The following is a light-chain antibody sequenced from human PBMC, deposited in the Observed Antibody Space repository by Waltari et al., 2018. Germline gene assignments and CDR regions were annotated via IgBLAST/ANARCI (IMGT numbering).Light chain of an antibody. Sequence: DIQMTQSPSSLSGSVGDRVTITCRASQSISTYLNWYQQKPGKAPKLLISSASSLQSGVPSRFSGSGSGTDFTLTISSLQPEDFAAYYCQQSYSSPRTFGQGTKVEIK. CDR2: SAS. V-gene: IGKV1-39*01. J-gene: IGKJ1*01. CDR3: QQSYSSPRT. CDR1: QSISTY.